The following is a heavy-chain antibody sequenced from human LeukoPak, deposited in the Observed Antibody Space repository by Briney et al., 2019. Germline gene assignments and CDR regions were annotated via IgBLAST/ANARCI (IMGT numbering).Heavy chain of an antibody. V-gene: IGHV4-34*01. CDR1: GGSFSGYY. CDR3: ARGSVSMMSYFDY. J-gene: IGHJ4*02. Sequence: SETLSLTCAVYGGSFSGYYWSWIRQPPGKGLEWIGEINHSGSTNYNPSLKSRVTISVDTSKNQFSLKLRSVTAADTAVYYCARGSVSMMSYFDYWGQGTLVTVSS. D-gene: IGHD2-21*01. CDR2: INHSGST.